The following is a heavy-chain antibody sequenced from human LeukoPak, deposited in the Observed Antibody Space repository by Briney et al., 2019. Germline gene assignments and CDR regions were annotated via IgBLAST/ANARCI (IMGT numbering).Heavy chain of an antibody. CDR3: AKFGTYPH. Sequence: GGSLRLSCAASGFIFKSYEMNWVRQAPGKGLEWISCSSSSGTTTHYADSVKGRFTMSRDNAESSLYLQMNSLSVEDTAVYYCAKFGTYPHWGQGTLVTVSS. D-gene: IGHD1-26*01. V-gene: IGHV3-48*03. CDR2: SSSSGTTT. J-gene: IGHJ4*02. CDR1: GFIFKSYE.